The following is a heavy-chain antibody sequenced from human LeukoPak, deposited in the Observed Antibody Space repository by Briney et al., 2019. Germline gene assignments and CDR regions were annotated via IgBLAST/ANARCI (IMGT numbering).Heavy chain of an antibody. CDR3: ARELTYYYDSSGYRPSLYYYYYGMDV. CDR2: IKQDGSEK. V-gene: IGHV3-7*01. J-gene: IGHJ6*02. Sequence: GGSLRLSCAGSGFTFSSYWMSWVRQAPGKGLEWVANIKQDGSEKYYVDSVKGRFTISRDNAKNSLYLQMNSLRAEDTAVYYCARELTYYYDSSGYRPSLYYYYYGMDVWGQGTTVTVSS. D-gene: IGHD3-22*01. CDR1: GFTFSSYW.